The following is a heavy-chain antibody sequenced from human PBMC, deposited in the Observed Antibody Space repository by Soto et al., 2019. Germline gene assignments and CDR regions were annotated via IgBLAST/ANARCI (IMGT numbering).Heavy chain of an antibody. Sequence: SETLSLTCTVSGDSISDSTYYWGWIRQPPGKGLEWIGSIYYSGSTYYNPSLKSRVTISVDTSKNQFSLKLSSVTAADTAVYYCARRGSGSYSDYWGQGALVTVSS. V-gene: IGHV4-39*01. CDR3: ARRGSGSYSDY. D-gene: IGHD3-10*01. CDR1: GDSISDSTYY. J-gene: IGHJ4*02. CDR2: IYYSGST.